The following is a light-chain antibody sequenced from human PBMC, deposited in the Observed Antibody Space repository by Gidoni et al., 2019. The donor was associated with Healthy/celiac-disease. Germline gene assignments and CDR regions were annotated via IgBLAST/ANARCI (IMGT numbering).Light chain of an antibody. Sequence: QSALPPPASVSGSPGQSITISSTGASSDVGSYNLVSWYQQHPGTAPNLMIYEGSKRPSGVATRVSGSKSGNTASLTISGRQAEDEADYYCCSYAGSSTLVFGGGTKLTVL. V-gene: IGLV2-23*01. CDR2: EGS. CDR3: CSYAGSSTLV. CDR1: SSDVGSYNL. J-gene: IGLJ2*01.